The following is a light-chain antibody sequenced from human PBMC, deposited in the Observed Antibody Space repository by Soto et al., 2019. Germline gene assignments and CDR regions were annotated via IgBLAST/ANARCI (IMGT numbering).Light chain of an antibody. Sequence: EIVLTQSPATLSLSPGDRATLSCGASQIVSSNYLAWYQQKPGLAPRLLIYDASTRATGIPDRFSGSGSGTDFTLTISRLEPEDFAMYYCQQYGNLPPTTFGQGTKLEIK. J-gene: IGKJ2*01. CDR2: DAS. CDR1: QIVSSNY. V-gene: IGKV3D-20*01. CDR3: QQYGNLPPTT.